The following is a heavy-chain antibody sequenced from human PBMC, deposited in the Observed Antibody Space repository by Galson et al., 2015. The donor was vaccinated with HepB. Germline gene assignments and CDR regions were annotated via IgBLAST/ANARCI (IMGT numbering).Heavy chain of an antibody. Sequence: ETLSLTCSVSDVSVSSGSYYWSWIRQSLGKRLDWIGNIYYSGDTNYNPSLQSRVTISLDTSKNRFSLKLSSATAADTAVYYCARLRGGSAPFDYWGQGALVTVSS. D-gene: IGHD3-16*01. V-gene: IGHV4-61*01. J-gene: IGHJ4*02. CDR1: DVSVSSGSYY. CDR3: ARLRGGSAPFDY. CDR2: IYYSGDT.